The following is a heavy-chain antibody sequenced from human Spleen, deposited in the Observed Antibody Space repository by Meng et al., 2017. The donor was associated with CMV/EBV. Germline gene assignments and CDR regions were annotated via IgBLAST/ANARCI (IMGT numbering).Heavy chain of an antibody. CDR3: ARGGADNIVPTIDYYGLDV. D-gene: IGHD5-12*01. CDR1: GGTFSSYA. Sequence: ASVKVSCKASGGTFSSYAISWVRQAPGQGLEWMGWINPNRGGTNYAQKFQGRVTLTRDTSISSGYMELSRLRSDDTAVYYCARGGADNIVPTIDYYGLDVWGQGTTVTVSS. V-gene: IGHV1-2*02. CDR2: INPNRGGT. J-gene: IGHJ6*02.